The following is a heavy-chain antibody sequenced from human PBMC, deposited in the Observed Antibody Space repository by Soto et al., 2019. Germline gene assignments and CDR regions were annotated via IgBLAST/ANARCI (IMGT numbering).Heavy chain of an antibody. D-gene: IGHD6-13*01. CDR3: ARTAAAGKYYYGVDV. Sequence: PGESLKISCKGSGYSFTSYWIGWVRQMPGKGLEWMGIIYPGDSDTRYSPSFQGQVTISADKSISTAYLQWSGLKASDTAIYYCARTAAAGKYYYGVDVWGQGTTATVS. CDR2: IYPGDSDT. CDR1: GYSFTSYW. J-gene: IGHJ6*02. V-gene: IGHV5-51*01.